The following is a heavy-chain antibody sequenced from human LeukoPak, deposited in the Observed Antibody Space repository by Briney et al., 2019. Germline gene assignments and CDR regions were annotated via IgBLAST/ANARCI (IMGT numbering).Heavy chain of an antibody. CDR3: ARDPYSGNYGAYYYYYMDV. D-gene: IGHD1-26*01. Sequence: PGGSLRLSCAASGFTFNNHVMHWVRQAPGQRLEWVSSITSGSSYIYYADSVKGRFTISRDNAKSSLYLQMDSLRAEDTAVYYCARDPYSGNYGAYYYYYMDVWGKGTTVTISS. J-gene: IGHJ6*03. CDR2: ITSGSSYI. CDR1: GFTFNNHV. V-gene: IGHV3-21*01.